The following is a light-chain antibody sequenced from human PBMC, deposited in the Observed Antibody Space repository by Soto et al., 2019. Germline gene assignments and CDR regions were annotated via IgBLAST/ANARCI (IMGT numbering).Light chain of an antibody. V-gene: IGKV1-39*01. CDR2: AAS. J-gene: IGKJ1*01. Sequence: DIQMTQSPSSLSASVGDRVTITCRASQSISNYLNWYQQKPGKAPKLLMYAASSLQCGVPSRFSGSGSGTDFTLTISRLQPEDLATYYCQQSYSPPRTFGQGTKVEIK. CDR3: QQSYSPPRT. CDR1: QSISNY.